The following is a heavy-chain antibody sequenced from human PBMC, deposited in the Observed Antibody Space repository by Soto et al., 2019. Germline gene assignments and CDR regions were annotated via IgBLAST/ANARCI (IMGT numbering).Heavy chain of an antibody. CDR2: ISYDGSNK. CDR1: GFTFSSYG. V-gene: IGHV3-30*18. D-gene: IGHD3-3*01. Sequence: QVQLVESGGGVVQPGRSLRLSCAASGFTFSSYGMLWVRQAPGKGLEWVAVISYDGSNKYYADSVKGRFTISRDNSKNTLYLQMNSLRAEDTAVYYCAKAPTITIFGVVMDPRNYGMDVWGQGTTVTVSS. J-gene: IGHJ6*02. CDR3: AKAPTITIFGVVMDPRNYGMDV.